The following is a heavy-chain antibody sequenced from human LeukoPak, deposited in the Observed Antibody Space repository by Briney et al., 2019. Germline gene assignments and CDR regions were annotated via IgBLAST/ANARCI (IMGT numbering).Heavy chain of an antibody. Sequence: PSETLSLTCTVSGGSISSSSYYWGWIRQPPGKGLEWIGSIYYSGSTYYNPSLKSRVTISVDTSKNQFSLKLSSVTAADTAVYYCARHGIVVVKSYMDVWGKGTTVTISS. CDR3: ARHGIVVVKSYMDV. CDR2: IYYSGST. D-gene: IGHD3-22*01. V-gene: IGHV4-39*01. J-gene: IGHJ6*03. CDR1: GGSISSSSYY.